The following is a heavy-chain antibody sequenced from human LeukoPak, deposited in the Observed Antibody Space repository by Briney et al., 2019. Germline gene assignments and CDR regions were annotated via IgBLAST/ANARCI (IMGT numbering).Heavy chain of an antibody. CDR3: ARLTTLVRGLEEWFDP. V-gene: IGHV4-39*01. D-gene: IGHD3-10*01. Sequence: SETLSLTCTVSGGSISSNNYYWGWIRQPPGKGLEWIGSIYYSGGTYYNPSLKSRVTISVDTSKNQFSLKLSSVTAADTAVYYCARLTTLVRGLEEWFDPWGQGTLVTVSS. CDR1: GGSISSNNYY. CDR2: IYYSGGT. J-gene: IGHJ5*02.